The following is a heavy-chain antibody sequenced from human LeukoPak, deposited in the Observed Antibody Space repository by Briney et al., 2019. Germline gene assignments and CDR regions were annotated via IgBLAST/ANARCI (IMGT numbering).Heavy chain of an antibody. J-gene: IGHJ4*02. CDR1: GYTFTGYY. V-gene: IGHV1-2*02. Sequence: ASVKVSCKASGYTFTGYYMHWVRQAPGQGLEWMGWINPNSGGTNYAQKFQGRVTMTRDTSISTAYMELSRLRSDDTAVYYCARGYCSSTSCYYRHLDYWGQGTLVTVSS. D-gene: IGHD2-2*01. CDR3: ARGYCSSTSCYYRHLDY. CDR2: INPNSGGT.